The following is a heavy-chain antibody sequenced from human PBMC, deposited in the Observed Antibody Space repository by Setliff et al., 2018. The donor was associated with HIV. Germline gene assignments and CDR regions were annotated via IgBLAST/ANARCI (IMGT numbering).Heavy chain of an antibody. CDR2: INTNTENP. V-gene: IGHV7-4-1*02. Sequence: ASVKVSCKASGYTFTNYAMNWVRQAPGQGLEWMGWINTNTENPTYAQGFTGRFVISLDTSVSTAFLQISSLQAEDTAVYYCARATPRITIFGVVVSSDYYNYYMDVGCKGTTVTVSS. J-gene: IGHJ6*03. D-gene: IGHD3-3*01. CDR3: ARATPRITIFGVVVSSDYYNYYMDV. CDR1: GYTFTNYA.